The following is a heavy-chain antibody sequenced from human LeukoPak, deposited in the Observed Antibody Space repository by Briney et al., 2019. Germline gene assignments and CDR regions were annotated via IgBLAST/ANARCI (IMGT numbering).Heavy chain of an antibody. CDR2: TYYRSKWYN. J-gene: IGHJ4*02. D-gene: IGHD6-13*01. Sequence: SQTLSLTCAISGDSVSSNSAAWNWIRRSPSRGLEWLGRTYYRSKWYNDYAVSVKSRITINPDTSKNQFSLQLNSVTPEDTAVYYCARDPLFIAAAAMGPYYFDYWGQGTLVTVSS. CDR1: GDSVSSNSAA. V-gene: IGHV6-1*01. CDR3: ARDPLFIAAAAMGPYYFDY.